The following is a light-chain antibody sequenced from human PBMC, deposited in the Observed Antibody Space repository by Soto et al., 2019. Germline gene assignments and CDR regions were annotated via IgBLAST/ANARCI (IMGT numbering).Light chain of an antibody. CDR2: GAS. Sequence: EIVLTQSPGTLSLSPGERATLSCRTSQIISSSYLAWYQQKRGQAPRLLIYGASSRATGIPDRFSGSGSGTDFTLTISRLEPEDFSVYYCHQYGTAPLTFGPGTKVDIK. V-gene: IGKV3-20*01. CDR3: HQYGTAPLT. J-gene: IGKJ3*01. CDR1: QIISSSY.